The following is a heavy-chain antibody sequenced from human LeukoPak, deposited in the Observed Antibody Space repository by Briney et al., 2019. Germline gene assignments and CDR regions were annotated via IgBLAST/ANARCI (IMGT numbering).Heavy chain of an antibody. Sequence: GGSLRLSCAASGFTFSSYSMNWVRQAPGKGLEWVSYISSSSSTIYYADSVKGRFTISRDNAKNSLYLQMNSLRAEDTAVYYCARDSDSSGWYWNAFDIWGQGTMVTVSS. J-gene: IGHJ3*02. CDR2: ISSSSSTI. CDR1: GFTFSSYS. V-gene: IGHV3-48*04. CDR3: ARDSDSSGWYWNAFDI. D-gene: IGHD6-19*01.